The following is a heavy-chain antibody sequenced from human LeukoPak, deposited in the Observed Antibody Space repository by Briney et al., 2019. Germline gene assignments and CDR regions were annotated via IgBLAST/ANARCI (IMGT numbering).Heavy chain of an antibody. Sequence: GGSLRLSCAASGFTFSDYFMSWIRQAPGKGLEWVSYISSSSSYTNYADSVKGRFTISRDNAKNSLYLQMNSLRAEDTAVYYCARHYGDSNWFDPWGQGTLVTVSS. V-gene: IGHV3-11*03. CDR1: GFTFSDYF. CDR3: ARHYGDSNWFDP. CDR2: ISSSSSYT. J-gene: IGHJ5*02. D-gene: IGHD4-17*01.